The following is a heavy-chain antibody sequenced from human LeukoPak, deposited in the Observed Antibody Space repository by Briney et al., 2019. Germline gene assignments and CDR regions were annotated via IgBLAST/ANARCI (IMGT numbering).Heavy chain of an antibody. Sequence: GGFLRLSCAASGFTFSSYAMHWVRQAPGKGLEWVAVISYDGSNKYYADSVKGRFTISRDNSKNTLYLQMNSLRAEDTAVYYCAALGGVSARIVVVPPTARWGQGTLVTVSS. D-gene: IGHD2-2*01. CDR3: AALGGVSARIVVVPPTAR. V-gene: IGHV3-30-3*01. J-gene: IGHJ4*02. CDR2: ISYDGSNK. CDR1: GFTFSSYA.